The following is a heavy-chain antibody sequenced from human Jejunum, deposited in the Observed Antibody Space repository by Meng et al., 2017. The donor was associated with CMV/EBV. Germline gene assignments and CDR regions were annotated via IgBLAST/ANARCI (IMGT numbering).Heavy chain of an antibody. CDR3: ARVWQPNYYFDY. Sequence: LQLQESGPGLVKPSETLSLTCTVSGGSISGSSYYRGWIRQPPGKGLECLATVYSTGSTYYDPSLKSRVTISVDTSKNQFSLRLSSVTAADTAVYYCARVWQPNYYFDYWGQGTLVTVSS. V-gene: IGHV4-39*07. D-gene: IGHD6-13*01. J-gene: IGHJ4*02. CDR2: VYSTGST. CDR1: GGSISGSSYY.